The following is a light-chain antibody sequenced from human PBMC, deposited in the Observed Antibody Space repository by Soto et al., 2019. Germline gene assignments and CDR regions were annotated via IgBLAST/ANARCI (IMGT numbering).Light chain of an antibody. V-gene: IGKV3-20*01. CDR1: QSVSSSS. CDR3: QQNGGSPLP. CDR2: GVS. J-gene: IGKJ4*01. Sequence: IVLTQSPGTLSLSLGESATLSCRASQSVSSSSLAWYQQNPGQALRLFSFGVSNRAAGAPDRSGGSGSGTDFTLTISRLEPEDFAVYYCQQNGGSPLPFGRGTKWIS.